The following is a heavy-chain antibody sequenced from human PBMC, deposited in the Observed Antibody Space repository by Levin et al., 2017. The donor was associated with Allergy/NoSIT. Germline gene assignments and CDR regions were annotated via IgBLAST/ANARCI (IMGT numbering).Heavy chain of an antibody. CDR3: ARFVVTPVSYFYKDV. Sequence: GASVKVSCKASGYTFKNYGISWVRQAPGQGLEWMGWISTHNGNTNYAQSFQGRVTMTTDTSTSTADMELRSLISDDTAVYYCARFVVTPVSYFYKDVWGKGTTVTVSS. D-gene: IGHD2-2*01. J-gene: IGHJ6*03. CDR2: ISTHNGNT. V-gene: IGHV1-18*01. CDR1: GYTFKNYG.